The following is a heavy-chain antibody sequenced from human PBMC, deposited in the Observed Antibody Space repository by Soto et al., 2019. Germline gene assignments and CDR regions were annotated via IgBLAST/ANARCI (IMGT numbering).Heavy chain of an antibody. Sequence: QVQLQESGPGLVKPSETLSLTCTVSGVSISNYYWSWIRQPPGKGLEWIGYIYYSGSTNYNPSLKSRVTISVDTSKNQFSLKLSSVTAADTAVYYCARHLWVGSSWYLGAFDIWGQGTMVTVSS. CDR2: IYYSGST. CDR3: ARHLWVGSSWYLGAFDI. CDR1: GVSISNYY. J-gene: IGHJ3*02. D-gene: IGHD6-13*01. V-gene: IGHV4-59*08.